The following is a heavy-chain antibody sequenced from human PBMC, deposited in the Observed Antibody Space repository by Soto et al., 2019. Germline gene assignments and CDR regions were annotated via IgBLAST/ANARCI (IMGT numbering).Heavy chain of an antibody. Sequence: GGSLRLSCAGSGFTPTTTPLSWVRQPPGKGLEWVTTISGTASRTYYVDSVRGRFFISRDNSKNTVTLQMNNLTVDDTAVYYCATSFRYFDNWGQGTRVTVSS. CDR1: GFTPTTTP. CDR3: ATSFRYFDN. CDR2: ISGTASRT. J-gene: IGHJ4*02. V-gene: IGHV3-23*01. D-gene: IGHD3-9*01.